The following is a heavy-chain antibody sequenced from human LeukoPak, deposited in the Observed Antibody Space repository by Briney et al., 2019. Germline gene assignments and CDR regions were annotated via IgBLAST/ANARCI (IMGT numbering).Heavy chain of an antibody. V-gene: IGHV3-21*01. Sequence: GGSLRLSFAASGFTFSSYSMNWVRQAPGKGLEWVSSISSSSSYIYYADSVKGRFTISRDNAKNSLYLQMNSLRAEDTAVYYCARLQEGYYFDYWGQGTLVIVSS. D-gene: IGHD1-1*01. CDR2: ISSSSSYI. CDR3: ARLQEGYYFDY. J-gene: IGHJ4*02. CDR1: GFTFSSYS.